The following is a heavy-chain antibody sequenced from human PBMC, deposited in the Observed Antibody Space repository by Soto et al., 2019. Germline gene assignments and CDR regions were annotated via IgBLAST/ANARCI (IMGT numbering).Heavy chain of an antibody. D-gene: IGHD2-2*02. J-gene: IGHJ5*01. CDR1: AGSISSGDYY. CDR2: NYYSWSM. Sequence: KLSVTYTVSAGSISSGDYYGSWIRQSPGKGLEWIGYNYYSWSMYYNPSLQSRVTISIDASKKQFSLKLSSVTAADTAAYYFSRLRVPAGIPHSRVASWGQG. V-gene: IGHV4-30-4*01. CDR3: SRLRVPAGIPHSRVAS.